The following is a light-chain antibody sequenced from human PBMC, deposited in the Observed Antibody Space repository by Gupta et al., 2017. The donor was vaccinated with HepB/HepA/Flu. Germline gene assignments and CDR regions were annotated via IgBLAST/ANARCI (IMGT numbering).Light chain of an antibody. J-gene: IGLJ3*02. CDR3: CSYARSSTWV. V-gene: IGLV2-23*02. CDR1: SSDVGSYNL. Sequence: SALPPPASVFGSPGQSITISGTGTSSDVGSYNLVSWYQQHPGKAPKVMMYEVSKRPSGVSNRFSGSKSGNTASLTISGLQAEDEADDYCCSYARSSTWVFGGGTKLTVL. CDR2: EVS.